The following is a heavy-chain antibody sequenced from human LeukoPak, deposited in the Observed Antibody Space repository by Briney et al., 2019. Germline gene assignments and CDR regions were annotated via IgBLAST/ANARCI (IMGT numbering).Heavy chain of an antibody. Sequence: PGGSLRLSCAASGSTFSSYAMGWVRQAPGKGLEWVSSISATGVSTYFAASVRGRFTISRDNSKSTQYLQMNSLRAEDTAVYYCAKGSGRYGSGSFSDSWAQGTLVPVSS. CDR1: GSTFSSYA. CDR3: AKGSGRYGSGSFSDS. D-gene: IGHD3-10*01. CDR2: ISATGVST. V-gene: IGHV3-23*01. J-gene: IGHJ5*01.